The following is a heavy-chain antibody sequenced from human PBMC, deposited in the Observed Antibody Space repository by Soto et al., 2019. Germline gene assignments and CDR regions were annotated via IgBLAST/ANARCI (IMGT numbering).Heavy chain of an antibody. Sequence: GWSLRLACAVPGIRFNNSWMRWIRQAPGKGLVWVSHINTVATIINYGDSVKGRFTISRDNAENTLYLQMNSLGVEDTATYYGATDHGRGLRYWGHGTLVTVSS. CDR1: GIRFNNSW. J-gene: IGHJ4*01. CDR3: ATDHGRGLRY. CDR2: INTVATII. D-gene: IGHD6-25*01. V-gene: IGHV3-74*01.